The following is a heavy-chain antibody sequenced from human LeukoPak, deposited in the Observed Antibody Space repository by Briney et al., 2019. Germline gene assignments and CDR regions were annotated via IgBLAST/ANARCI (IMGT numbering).Heavy chain of an antibody. CDR3: ARGVSYYDSRGYYNEYFQH. D-gene: IGHD3-22*01. Sequence: SETLSLTCTVSGGSISSYYWSWIRQPPGKGLEWIGYIYYSGSTNYNPSLKSRVTISVDTSKNQFSLKLSSVTAADTAVYYCARGVSYYDSRGYYNEYFQHWGQGTLVTVSS. CDR2: IYYSGST. CDR1: GGSISSYY. J-gene: IGHJ1*01. V-gene: IGHV4-59*08.